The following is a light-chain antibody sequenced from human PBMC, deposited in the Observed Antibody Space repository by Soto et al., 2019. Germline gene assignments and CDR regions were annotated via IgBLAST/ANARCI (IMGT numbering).Light chain of an antibody. Sequence: EKVMTQSPDTLSVSPGERATLSCRASQSVSSNLAWYQQKPGQAPRLLIYDASTRATGIPARFSGSGSGTEFTLTISSLQSEDLALYYCQQYDDWPETLGQGTKVEIK. J-gene: IGKJ1*01. V-gene: IGKV3-15*01. CDR3: QQYDDWPET. CDR1: QSVSSN. CDR2: DAS.